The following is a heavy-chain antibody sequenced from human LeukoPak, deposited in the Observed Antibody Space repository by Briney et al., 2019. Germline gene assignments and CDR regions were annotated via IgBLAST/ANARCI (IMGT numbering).Heavy chain of an antibody. J-gene: IGHJ4*02. CDR1: GDSVSSNSAA. CDR2: THYRSKWYN. CDR3: ARVARFGVFHH. V-gene: IGHV6-1*01. Sequence: SQTLSLTCAISGDSVSSNSAAWHWIRQSPSRGLEWLGRTHYRSKWYNDYAVPVKSRITINPDTSKNQFSLQLNSVTPEDTAVYYCARVARFGVFHHWGQGTLVTVSS. D-gene: IGHD3-3*01.